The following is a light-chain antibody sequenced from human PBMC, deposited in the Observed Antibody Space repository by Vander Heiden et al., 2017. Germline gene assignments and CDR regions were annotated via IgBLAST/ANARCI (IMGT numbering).Light chain of an antibody. V-gene: IGKV1-33*01. CDR3: QRYNNLPL. CDR2: DAS. CDR1: QDISNY. Sequence: DIQMTQSPSSLSASVGDRVTITCQASQDISNYLNWYQQKPGKAPKLLIYDASNLETGVPSRFSGSGSGTDFTFTISSLQHEDIATYYCQRYNNLPLFGGGTKVEIK. J-gene: IGKJ4*01.